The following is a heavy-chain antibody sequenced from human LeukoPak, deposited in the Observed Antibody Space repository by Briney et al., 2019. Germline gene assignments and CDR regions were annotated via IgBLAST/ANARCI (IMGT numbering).Heavy chain of an antibody. Sequence: ASVKVSCKASGYTFTSYGISWVRQAPGQGLEWMGWISACNGNTNYAQKLQGRVTMTTDTSTSTAYMELRSLRSDDTAVYYCARRRYYDFWSGYYAFDIWGQGTMVTVSS. V-gene: IGHV1-18*01. CDR1: GYTFTSYG. CDR3: ARRRYYDFWSGYYAFDI. CDR2: ISACNGNT. D-gene: IGHD3-3*01. J-gene: IGHJ3*02.